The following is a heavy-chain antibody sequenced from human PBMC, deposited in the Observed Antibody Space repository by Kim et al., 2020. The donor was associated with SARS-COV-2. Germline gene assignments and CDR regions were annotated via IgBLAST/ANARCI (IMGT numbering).Heavy chain of an antibody. Sequence: SETLSLTCVVYGGSLSGYSWNWIRQPPGKGPEWIGEINHSGGTKYSPSLKSRVTLSRDKSKSQFSLRLTSVTAADSAVYFCARGHVDFVTAPILGLGPFYYYYNMDVWGRGATVTVSS. CDR1: GGSLSGYS. CDR3: ARGHVDFVTAPILGLGPFYYYYNMDV. V-gene: IGHV4-34*01. CDR2: INHSGGT. J-gene: IGHJ6*03. D-gene: IGHD2-21*02.